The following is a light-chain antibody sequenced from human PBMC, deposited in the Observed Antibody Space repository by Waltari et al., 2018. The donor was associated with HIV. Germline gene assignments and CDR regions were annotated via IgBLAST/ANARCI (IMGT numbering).Light chain of an antibody. Sequence: DIQMTQSPSSLSASVGDSVTMTCRASQDIRKSLAWYQHKPGKAPEILVFSVSILESGVPSRFSGSASGTDYTLTINSLQPEDFATYYCQQYYSSSYTVGQGTKVEIK. J-gene: IGKJ2*01. CDR2: SVS. V-gene: IGKV1-NL1*01. CDR1: QDIRKS. CDR3: QQYYSSSYT.